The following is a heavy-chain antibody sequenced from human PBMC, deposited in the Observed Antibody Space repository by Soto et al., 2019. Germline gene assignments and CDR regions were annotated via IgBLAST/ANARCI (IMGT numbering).Heavy chain of an antibody. CDR2: IYYSGST. CDR1: GGSIISSSYY. V-gene: IGHV4-39*01. D-gene: IGHD6-13*01. CDR3: ASLRALAAVRY. Sequence: PSETLSLTCTVCGGSIISSSYYWGWIRQPPGKGLEWIGSIYYSGSTYYNPSLKSRVTISVDTSKNQFSLKLSSVTAADTAVYYCASLRALAAVRYWGQGNLVAVSS. J-gene: IGHJ1*01.